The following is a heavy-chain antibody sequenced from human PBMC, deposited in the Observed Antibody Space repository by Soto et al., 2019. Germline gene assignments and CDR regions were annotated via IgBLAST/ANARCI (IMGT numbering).Heavy chain of an antibody. J-gene: IGHJ6*02. CDR1: GFIFSSYA. D-gene: IGHD3-10*01. CDR3: AKVSSVRGYYYFAMDV. CDR2: ISHGGNEK. Sequence: QVQLLESGGGVVQPGRSLRLSCAASGFIFSSYAMHWVRQAPGKGLEWVAVISHGGNEKYYADSVEGRFTISRDNSKNMGYLQMNGLRPEDTAVYYCAKVSSVRGYYYFAMDVWGQGTTVTVSS. V-gene: IGHV3-30*18.